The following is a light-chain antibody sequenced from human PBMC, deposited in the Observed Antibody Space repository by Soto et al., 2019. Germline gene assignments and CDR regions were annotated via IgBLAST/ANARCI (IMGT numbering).Light chain of an antibody. CDR3: SSYTTSNTRQIV. V-gene: IGLV2-14*03. J-gene: IGLJ1*01. CDR2: DVS. CDR1: SSDVGGYNY. Sequence: QSVLTQPASVSGSPGQSITISCTGTSSDVGGYNYVSWYQHHPGKAPKLIIYDVSNRPSGVSIRFSGSKSDNTASLTISGLQPEVEADYHCSSYTTSNTRQIVFGTGTRSPS.